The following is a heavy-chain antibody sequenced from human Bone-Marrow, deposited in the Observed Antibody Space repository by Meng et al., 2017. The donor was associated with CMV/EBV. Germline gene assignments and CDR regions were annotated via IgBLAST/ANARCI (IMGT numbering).Heavy chain of an antibody. CDR3: ARDGPDYGDYVNFDY. Sequence: ASVKVSCKASGYTFTGYGISWLRLAPGQGLEWMAWISAYNGKTNYAQKFQGRVTMTTDTSTTTAYMELRSLRSDDTAVYYCARDGPDYGDYVNFDYWGQGTLVTASS. J-gene: IGHJ4*02. CDR2: ISAYNGKT. CDR1: GYTFTGYG. V-gene: IGHV1-18*01. D-gene: IGHD4-17*01.